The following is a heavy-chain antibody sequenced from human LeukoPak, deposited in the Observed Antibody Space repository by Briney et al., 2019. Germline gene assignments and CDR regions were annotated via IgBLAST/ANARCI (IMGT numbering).Heavy chain of an antibody. D-gene: IGHD2-15*01. J-gene: IGHJ5*02. CDR2: ISYDGSNK. Sequence: PGGSLRLSCAASGFTFSSYGMHWVRQAPGKGLEWVAVISYDGSNKYYADSVKGRFTISRDNSKNTLYLQMNSLRAEDTAVYYCAKDRYCSGGSCLYWFDPWGQGTLVTVSS. CDR3: AKDRYCSGGSCLYWFDP. CDR1: GFTFSSYG. V-gene: IGHV3-30*18.